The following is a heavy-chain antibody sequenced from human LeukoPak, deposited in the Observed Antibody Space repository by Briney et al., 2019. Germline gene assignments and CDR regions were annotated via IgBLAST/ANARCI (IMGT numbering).Heavy chain of an antibody. V-gene: IGHV3-33*01. CDR2: MWHDGTRE. J-gene: IGHJ4*02. CDR3: ARDLSYGSLDF. CDR1: GFMLSTHG. D-gene: IGHD1-26*01. Sequence: GGSLRLSCAASGFMLSTHGMHWVRQAPGKGLERVAGMWHDGTREDYADSVKGRFTISRDLSKNTLNLQMNSLRVDDTAMFYCARDLSYGSLDFRGQGTLVTVSS.